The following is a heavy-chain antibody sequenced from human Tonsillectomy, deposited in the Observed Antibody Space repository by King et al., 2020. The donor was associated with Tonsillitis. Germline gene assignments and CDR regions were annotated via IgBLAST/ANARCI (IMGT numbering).Heavy chain of an antibody. D-gene: IGHD3-10*01. J-gene: IGHJ4*02. CDR3: PTGYGSVVDWFRYFDY. Sequence: VQLVESGGGLVKPGGSLRLSCAASGFTFSNAWMSWVRQAPGKGLEWVGRIKSKTDGGTTDYAAPVKGRFTISRDDSKNTLYLQMNSLKTEDTAVYYCPTGYGSVVDWFRYFDYWGQGTLVTVSS. CDR1: GFTFSNAW. V-gene: IGHV3-15*01. CDR2: IKSKTDGGTT.